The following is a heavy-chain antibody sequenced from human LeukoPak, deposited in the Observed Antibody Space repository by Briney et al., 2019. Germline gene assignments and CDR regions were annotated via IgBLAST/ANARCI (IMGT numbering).Heavy chain of an antibody. Sequence: PGRSLRLSCAASGFTFSSYGMHWVRQAPGKGLEWVAVIWYDGSNKYYADSVKGRFTISRDNSKNTLYLQMNSLRAEDTAVYYCARDRGGRYYDSSGPFDYWGQGTLVTVSS. D-gene: IGHD3-22*01. J-gene: IGHJ4*02. CDR3: ARDRGGRYYDSSGPFDY. CDR1: GFTFSSYG. V-gene: IGHV3-33*01. CDR2: IWYDGSNK.